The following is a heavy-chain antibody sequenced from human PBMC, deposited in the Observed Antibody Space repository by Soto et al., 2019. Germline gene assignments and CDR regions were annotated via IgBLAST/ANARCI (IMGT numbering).Heavy chain of an antibody. V-gene: IGHV4-38-2*01. D-gene: IGHD2-2*01. Sequence: PSETLSLTCAVSGYSISDDYYWGWIRQPPGKGLEWIGSIYQSGSTYYNPSLKSRVTISVDRSKNQFSLKLSSVTAADTAVYYCARGVVVVPAASPRHWFDPWGQGALVTVSS. CDR2: IYQSGST. CDR1: GYSISDDYY. J-gene: IGHJ5*02. CDR3: ARGVVVVPAASPRHWFDP.